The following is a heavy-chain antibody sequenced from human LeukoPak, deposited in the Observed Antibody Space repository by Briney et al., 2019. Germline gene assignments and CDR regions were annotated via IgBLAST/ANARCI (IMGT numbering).Heavy chain of an antibody. D-gene: IGHD6-19*01. CDR3: ARALGIAVAGNFDY. V-gene: IGHV1-18*01. J-gene: IGHJ4*02. Sequence: RASVKVSCTASGYTFTSYGISWVRQAPGQGLEWMGWVSAYNGNTNYAQKLQGRVTMTTDTSTSTAYMELRSLRSDDTAVYYCARALGIAVAGNFDYWGQGTLVTVSS. CDR2: VSAYNGNT. CDR1: GYTFTSYG.